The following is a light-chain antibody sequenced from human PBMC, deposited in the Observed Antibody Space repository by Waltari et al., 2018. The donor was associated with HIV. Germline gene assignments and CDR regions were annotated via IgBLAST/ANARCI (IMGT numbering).Light chain of an antibody. J-gene: IGLJ2*01. Sequence: SSELTQPPSVSVSPGQTARISCSGDTLSKQYAYWYQQKPGQAPVVVIIKDTERPSGIPERFSGSSSGTTVTLIIRGVQAEDEADYYCQSSDNSEHMIFGGGTKLTVL. CDR2: KDT. CDR3: QSSDNSEHMI. CDR1: TLSKQY. V-gene: IGLV3-25*03.